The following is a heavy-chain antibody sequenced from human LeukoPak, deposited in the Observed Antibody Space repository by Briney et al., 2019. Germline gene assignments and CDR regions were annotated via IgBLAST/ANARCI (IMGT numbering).Heavy chain of an antibody. D-gene: IGHD5-18*01. V-gene: IGHV4-39*07. Sequence: PSETLSLTCTVSGGSISSSSYYWGWIRQPPGKGLEWIGSIYYSGSTYYNPSLKSRVTISVDTSKNQFSLKLSSVTAADTAVYYCARDTMVTVDTAMESWGVRDNWFDPWGQGTLVTVSS. CDR2: IYYSGST. J-gene: IGHJ5*02. CDR1: GGSISSSSYY. CDR3: ARDTMVTVDTAMESWGVRDNWFDP.